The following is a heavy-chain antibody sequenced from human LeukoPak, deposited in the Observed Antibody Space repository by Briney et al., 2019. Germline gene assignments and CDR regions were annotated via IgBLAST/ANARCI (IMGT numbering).Heavy chain of an antibody. CDR2: IYSGGST. CDR3: ATDYYDSSGYYHFDY. J-gene: IGHJ4*02. V-gene: IGHV3-66*01. Sequence: PGGSLRLSCAASGFTVSSNYMSWVRQAPGKGLEWVSGIYSGGSTYYADSVKGRFTISRDNSKNTLYLQMNSLRAEDTAVYYCATDYYDSSGYYHFDYWGQGTLVTVSS. D-gene: IGHD3-22*01. CDR1: GFTVSSNY.